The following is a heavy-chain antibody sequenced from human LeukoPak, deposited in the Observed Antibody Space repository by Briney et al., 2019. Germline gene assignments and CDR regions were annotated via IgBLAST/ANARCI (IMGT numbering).Heavy chain of an antibody. CDR3: ARGALWNDAFDI. CDR1: EFTFFTYS. Sequence: GGSLRLSCAASEFTFFTYSMSWVRQAPGKGLEWVANIKQDGSEKYYVDSVKGRFTISRDNAKNSLYLQMNSLRAEDTAVYYCARGALWNDAFDIWGQGTMVTVSS. CDR2: IKQDGSEK. D-gene: IGHD3-3*01. J-gene: IGHJ3*02. V-gene: IGHV3-7*01.